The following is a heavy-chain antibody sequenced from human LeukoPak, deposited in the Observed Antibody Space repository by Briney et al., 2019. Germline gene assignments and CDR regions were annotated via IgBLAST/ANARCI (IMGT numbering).Heavy chain of an antibody. V-gene: IGHV1-18*01. D-gene: IGHD2-2*01. CDR3: ARDPSNTSGYYVYHDY. J-gene: IGHJ4*02. Sequence: ASVKVSCKAAGYTFNKYGISWVRQAPGQGLGWMGWISCYNGDTRYAQKFQGRVTMTTDTSTSTVHMELRSLRSDDTAVYYCARDPSNTSGYYVYHDYWGQGALVTVSS. CDR1: GYTFNKYG. CDR2: ISCYNGDT.